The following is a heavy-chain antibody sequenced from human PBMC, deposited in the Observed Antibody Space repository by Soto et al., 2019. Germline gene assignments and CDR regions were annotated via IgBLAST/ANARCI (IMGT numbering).Heavy chain of an antibody. V-gene: IGHV3-30*18. Sequence: GGSLRLSCAASGFTFSSYGMHWVRQAPGKGLEWVAVISYDGSNKYYADSVKGRFTISRDNSKNTLYLQMNSLRAEDTAVYYCAKVLEDIVVVPAAMSPTISGMDVWGQGTTVTVSS. CDR2: ISYDGSNK. D-gene: IGHD2-2*01. CDR3: AKVLEDIVVVPAAMSPTISGMDV. J-gene: IGHJ6*02. CDR1: GFTFSSYG.